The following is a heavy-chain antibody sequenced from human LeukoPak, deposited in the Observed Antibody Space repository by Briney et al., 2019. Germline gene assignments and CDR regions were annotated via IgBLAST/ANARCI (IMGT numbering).Heavy chain of an antibody. CDR2: IWHDGNNK. V-gene: IGHV3-33*01. CDR1: GFTFTSYG. Sequence: GGSLRLSCVVSGFTFTSYGMHWVRQAPGKGLEWVAVIWHDGNNKYYSDSVKGRFTISRDNSKNTVYLQMNGLRVEDTAVYYCVRGRSGMDVWGQGTTVTVSS. CDR3: VRGRSGMDV. J-gene: IGHJ6*02.